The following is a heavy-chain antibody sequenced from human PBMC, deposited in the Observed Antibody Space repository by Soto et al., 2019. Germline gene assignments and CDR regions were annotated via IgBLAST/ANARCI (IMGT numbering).Heavy chain of an antibody. D-gene: IGHD3-3*01. CDR2: ISGSGGST. CDR1: GFTFSSYA. V-gene: IGHV3-23*01. J-gene: IGHJ4*02. CDR3: AKDYRPQLRFLEWVTDY. Sequence: GGSLRLSCAASGFTFSSYAMSWVRQAPGKGLEWVSAISGSGGSTYYADSVKGRFTISRDNSKNTLYLQMNSLRAEDTAVYYCAKDYRPQLRFLEWVTDYWGQGTLVTVSS.